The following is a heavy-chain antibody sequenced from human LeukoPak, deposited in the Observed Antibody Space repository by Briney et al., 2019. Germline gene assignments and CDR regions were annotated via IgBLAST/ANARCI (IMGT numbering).Heavy chain of an antibody. CDR1: GFTFGGYA. V-gene: IGHV3-23*01. CDR2: ISGSGDA. J-gene: IGHJ4*02. CDR3: AKAQEGYCSGGRCYSFNY. Sequence: GGSLRLSCAASGFTFGGYAMSWVRQAPGKGLEWVSLISGSGDAYDADSVQGRFTISRDNSKNTLYLQMDSLRAEDTAVYYCAKAQEGYCSGGRCYSFNYWGQGTLVTVSS. D-gene: IGHD2-15*01.